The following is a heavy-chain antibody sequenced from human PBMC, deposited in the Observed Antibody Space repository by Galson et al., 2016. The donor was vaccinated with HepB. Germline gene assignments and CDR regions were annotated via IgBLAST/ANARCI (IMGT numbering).Heavy chain of an antibody. D-gene: IGHD6-19*01. Sequence: SETLSLTCTVSGASLNSGYYYWTWIRQPPGKGLEWIGHRHYSGNTIYNPTLRSRVTISMDTSRNQLSLKLTSVTAADTALYYCARAEGSSGWLTPTMGWFDPWGQGMLVTVSA. CDR2: RHYSGNT. V-gene: IGHV4-61*01. CDR3: ARAEGSSGWLTPTMGWFDP. CDR1: GASLNSGYYY. J-gene: IGHJ5*02.